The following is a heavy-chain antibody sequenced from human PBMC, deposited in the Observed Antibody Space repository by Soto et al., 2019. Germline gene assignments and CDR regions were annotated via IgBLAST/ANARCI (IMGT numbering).Heavy chain of an antibody. CDR3: AKDIGLHLGETFDY. CDR2: ISWNSGSI. D-gene: IGHD3-16*01. J-gene: IGHJ4*02. CDR1: GFTFDDYA. V-gene: IGHV3-9*01. Sequence: GGSLRLSCAASGFTFDDYAMHWVRQAPGKGLEWVSGISWNSGSIGYADSVKGRFTISRDNAKNSLYLQMNSLRAEDTALYYCAKDIGLHLGETFDYWGQGTLVTVSS.